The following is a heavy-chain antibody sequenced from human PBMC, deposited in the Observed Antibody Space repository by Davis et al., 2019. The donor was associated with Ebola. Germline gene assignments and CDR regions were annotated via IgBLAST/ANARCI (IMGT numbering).Heavy chain of an antibody. Sequence: AASVKVSCKASGGTFSSYAISWVRQAPGQGLEWMGRIIPILGIANYAQKFQGRVTITADKSTSTAYMELSSLRSEDTAVYYCARTYDSSGYFDYWGQGTLVTVSS. D-gene: IGHD3-22*01. CDR2: IIPILGIA. V-gene: IGHV1-69*04. J-gene: IGHJ4*02. CDR1: GGTFSSYA. CDR3: ARTYDSSGYFDY.